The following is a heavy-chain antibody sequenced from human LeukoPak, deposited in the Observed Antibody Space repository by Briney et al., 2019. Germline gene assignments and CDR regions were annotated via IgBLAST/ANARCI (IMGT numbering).Heavy chain of an antibody. D-gene: IGHD1-26*01. CDR3: ATISRSVSYHFDY. J-gene: IGHJ4*02. Sequence: GGSLRLSCAASGFTFSTYWMHWVRHAPGKELVWVSRINGDGSDTDYADSVKGRFTISRDNAKNTLYLQMNSLRVEDTSVYCCATISRSVSYHFDYWGQGTLVTVSS. V-gene: IGHV3-74*01. CDR1: GFTFSTYW. CDR2: INGDGSDT.